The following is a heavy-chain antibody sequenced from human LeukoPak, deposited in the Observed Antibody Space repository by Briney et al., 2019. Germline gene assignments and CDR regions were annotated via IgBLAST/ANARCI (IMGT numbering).Heavy chain of an antibody. D-gene: IGHD3-10*01. CDR2: INHSGST. Sequence: SETLSLTCAVYGGSFSGYYWSWIRQPPGKGLEWIGEINHSGSTNYNPSLKSRVTISVDTSKNQFSLKLSSVTAADTAVYYCARDGYYYGSGSYPFMDVWGKGTTVTISS. CDR3: ARDGYYYGSGSYPFMDV. V-gene: IGHV4-34*01. CDR1: GGSFSGYY. J-gene: IGHJ6*03.